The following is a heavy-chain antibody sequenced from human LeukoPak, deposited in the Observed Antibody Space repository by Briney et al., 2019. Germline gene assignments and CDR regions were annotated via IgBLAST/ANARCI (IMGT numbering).Heavy chain of an antibody. D-gene: IGHD3-16*01. CDR3: ARDHYYDGRGRFDP. J-gene: IGHJ5*02. V-gene: IGHV4-39*07. CDR1: GGSVTSGIYH. CDR2: VYFDGGT. Sequence: PSETLSLTCSVSGGSVTSGIYHWGWIRQPPGKGLEWIGSVYFDGGTHYNPSLQSRVTVSIDTSKKQFSLRLSSVTAADTALYYCARDHYYDGRGRFDPWGQGTLVTVSS.